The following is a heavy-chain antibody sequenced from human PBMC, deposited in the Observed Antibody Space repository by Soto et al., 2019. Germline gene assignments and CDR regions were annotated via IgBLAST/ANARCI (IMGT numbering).Heavy chain of an antibody. CDR3: ARNGIGNYYGMDV. Sequence: VVSLRLSCAASGFTFSSDWMHWVRQAPGKGLVWVSRINSDGSSTSYADSVKGRFTISRDNAKNTLYLQMNSLRAEDTAVYYCARNGIGNYYGMDVWGQGTTVTVSS. CDR1: GFTFSSDW. J-gene: IGHJ6*02. CDR2: INSDGSST. V-gene: IGHV3-74*01. D-gene: IGHD1-26*01.